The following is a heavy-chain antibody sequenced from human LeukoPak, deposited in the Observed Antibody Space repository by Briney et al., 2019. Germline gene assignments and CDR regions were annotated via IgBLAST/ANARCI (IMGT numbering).Heavy chain of an antibody. CDR3: ASRPYDSSGYSFY. CDR1: GFTFSSYS. D-gene: IGHD3-22*01. V-gene: IGHV3-21*01. Sequence: GGSLRLSCAASGFTFSSYSMNWVRQAPGKGLEWVSSISSSSSYIYYADSVKGRLTISRDNAKNSLYLQMNSLRAEDTAVYYCASRPYDSSGYSFYWGQGTLVTVSS. CDR2: ISSSSSYI. J-gene: IGHJ4*02.